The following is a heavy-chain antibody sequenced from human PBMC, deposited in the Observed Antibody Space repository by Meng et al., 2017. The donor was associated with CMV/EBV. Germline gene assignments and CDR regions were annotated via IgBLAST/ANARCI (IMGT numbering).Heavy chain of an antibody. CDR1: GGSVSSGSYY. V-gene: IGHV4-61*01. J-gene: IGHJ4*02. D-gene: IGHD3-9*01. CDR2: IYYSGST. CDR3: ASSPTNSEERSFDWLPSLDY. Sequence: SETLSLTCTVSGGSVSSGSYYWSWIRQPPGKGLEWIGYIYYSGSTNYNPSLKSRVTISVDTSKNQFSLKLSSVTAADTAVYYCASSPTNSEERSFDWLPSLDYWGQGTLVTVSS.